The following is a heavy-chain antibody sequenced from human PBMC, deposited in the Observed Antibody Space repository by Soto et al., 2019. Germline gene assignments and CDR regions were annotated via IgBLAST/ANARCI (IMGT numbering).Heavy chain of an antibody. J-gene: IGHJ3*02. D-gene: IGHD3-3*01. CDR2: IYHSGST. Sequence: QLQLQESGSGLVKPSQTLSLTCAVSGGSISSGGYSWSWIRQPPGKGLEWIGYIYHSGSTYYNPSLKSRVTISVDRSKNQFSLKLSSVTAADTAVYYCARSSFGVVIVAFDIWGQGTMVTVSS. CDR1: GGSISSGGYS. V-gene: IGHV4-30-2*01. CDR3: ARSSFGVVIVAFDI.